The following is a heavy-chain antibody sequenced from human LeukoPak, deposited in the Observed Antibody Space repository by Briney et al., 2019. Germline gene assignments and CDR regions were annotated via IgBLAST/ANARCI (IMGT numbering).Heavy chain of an antibody. J-gene: IGHJ4*02. D-gene: IGHD3-10*01. Sequence: GASVKVSCTASGYTFTYHYIHWGRQAPGQGLEWMGRINPSSGGTNFAQKFQGRVNMNRDTSINTAYMELSGLRSDGTAMYYCARVMVSLVRGDYFYFDYWAQGTLVTVSS. CDR2: INPSSGGT. CDR3: ARVMVSLVRGDYFYFDY. V-gene: IGHV1-2*06. CDR1: GYTFTYHY.